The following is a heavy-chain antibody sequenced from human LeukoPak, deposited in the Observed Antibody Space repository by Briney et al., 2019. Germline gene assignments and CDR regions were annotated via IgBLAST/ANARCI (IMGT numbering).Heavy chain of an antibody. CDR1: GYTFTSYG. V-gene: IGHV1-18*01. Sequence: ASVKVSCKASGYTFTSYGISWVRQAPGQGLEWMGRISAYNGNTNYAQKLQGRVTMTTDTSTSTAYMELRSLRSDDTAVYYCARDSGRIAAAGTGYFDYWGQGTLVTVSS. J-gene: IGHJ4*02. CDR3: ARDSGRIAAAGTGYFDY. D-gene: IGHD6-13*01. CDR2: ISAYNGNT.